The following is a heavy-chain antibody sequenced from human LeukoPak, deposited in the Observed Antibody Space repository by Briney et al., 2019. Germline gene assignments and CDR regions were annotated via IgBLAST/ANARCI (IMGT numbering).Heavy chain of an antibody. D-gene: IGHD6-25*01. CDR3: ARYSSGWPGYFDY. CDR2: ISYSSSTI. Sequence: SGGSLRLSCAASGFTFSSYSMNWVRQAPGKGLEWVSYISYSSSTIYYADSVKGRFTISRDNAKNSLYLQMNSLRAEDTAVYYCARYSSGWPGYFDYWGQGTLVTVSS. V-gene: IGHV3-48*04. J-gene: IGHJ4*02. CDR1: GFTFSSYS.